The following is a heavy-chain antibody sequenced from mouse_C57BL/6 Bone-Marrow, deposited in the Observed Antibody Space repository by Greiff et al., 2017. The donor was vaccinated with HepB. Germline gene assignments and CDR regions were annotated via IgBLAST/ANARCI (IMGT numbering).Heavy chain of an antibody. V-gene: IGHV5-12*01. Sequence: EVKLMASGGGLVQPGGSLKLSFAASGFTFSDYYMYWVRQTPEKRLEWVAYISNGGGSTYYPDTVKGRFTISRDNAKNTLYLQMSRLKSEDTAMYYCARRLYSYAMDYWGQGTSVTVSS. J-gene: IGHJ4*01. CDR3: ARRLYSYAMDY. D-gene: IGHD2-1*01. CDR2: ISNGGGST. CDR1: GFTFSDYY.